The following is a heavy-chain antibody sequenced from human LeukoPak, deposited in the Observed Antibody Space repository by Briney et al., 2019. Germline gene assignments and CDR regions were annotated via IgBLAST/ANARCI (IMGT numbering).Heavy chain of an antibody. CDR3: ASMRDIVVVPAAPNWFDP. D-gene: IGHD2-2*01. Sequence: SETLSLTCAVYGGSFSGYYWSWIRQPPGKGLEWIGEINHSGSTNYNPSLKSRVTISVDTSTNQFSLKLSSVTAADTAVYYCASMRDIVVVPAAPNWFDPWGQGTLVTVSS. J-gene: IGHJ5*02. V-gene: IGHV4-34*01. CDR1: GGSFSGYY. CDR2: INHSGST.